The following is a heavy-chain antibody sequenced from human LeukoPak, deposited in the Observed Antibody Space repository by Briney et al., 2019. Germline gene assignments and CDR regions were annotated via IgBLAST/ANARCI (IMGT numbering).Heavy chain of an antibody. Sequence: GGSLRLSCQGSGFTFGSYDMHWVRQTSENGLEWVSTIDTDGGTYHADSVKGRFTVSRDNLRNSMYLHMNRLSASDTGVYYCTRIWSGRYSRGMDVWGLGTTVTVFS. J-gene: IGHJ6*02. CDR3: TRIWSGRYSRGMDV. CDR2: IDTDGGT. D-gene: IGHD1-26*01. V-gene: IGHV3-13*01. CDR1: GFTFGSYD.